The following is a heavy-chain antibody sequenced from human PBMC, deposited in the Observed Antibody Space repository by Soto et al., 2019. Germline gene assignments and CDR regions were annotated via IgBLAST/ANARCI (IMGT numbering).Heavy chain of an antibody. D-gene: IGHD2-2*02. CDR1: GGSISSYY. CDR3: ARGRKYQLLYVY. J-gene: IGHJ4*02. Sequence: SSETLSLTCTVSGGSISSYYWSWIRQPPGKGLEWIGYIYYSGSTNYNPSLKSRVTISVDTSKNQFSLKLSSVTAADTAVYYCARGRKYQLLYVYWGQGTLVTVSS. CDR2: IYYSGST. V-gene: IGHV4-59*01.